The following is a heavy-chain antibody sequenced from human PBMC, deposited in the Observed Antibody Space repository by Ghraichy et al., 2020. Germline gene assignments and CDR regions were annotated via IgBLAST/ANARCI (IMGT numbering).Heavy chain of an antibody. CDR2: ITGGAGST. D-gene: IGHD4-11*01. V-gene: IGHV3-23*01. CDR1: GFTFSSYA. J-gene: IGHJ6*02. CDR3: AKGLQAWNYYRMDV. Sequence: GGSLRLSCAASGFTFSSYALSWVRQFPGKRLDWVSTITGGAGSTYYADSVKGRFTVSRDNSKNTLYLQMNSLRAEDTAVYFCAKGLQAWNYYRMDVWGQGTTVTVSS.